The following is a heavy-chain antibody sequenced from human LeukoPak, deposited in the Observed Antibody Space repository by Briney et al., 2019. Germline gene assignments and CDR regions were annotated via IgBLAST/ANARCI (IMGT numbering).Heavy chain of an antibody. CDR2: IKQDGSEK. J-gene: IGHJ4*02. Sequence: GGSLRLSCAASGFTFSSYWMSWVRQAPGKGLEWVANIKQDGSEKYYVDSVKGRFTISRDNAKNSLYLQMNSLRAEDTAVYYCAKPLRIAVAAAHFDYWGQGTLVTVSS. V-gene: IGHV3-7*01. CDR1: GFTFSSYW. D-gene: IGHD6-19*01. CDR3: AKPLRIAVAAAHFDY.